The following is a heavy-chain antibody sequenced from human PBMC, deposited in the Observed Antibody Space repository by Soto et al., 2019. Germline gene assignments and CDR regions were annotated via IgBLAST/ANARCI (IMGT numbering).Heavy chain of an antibody. CDR1: CGFISSRKC. CDR2: IYHTGSI. V-gene: IGHV4-4*02. Sequence: SETLSLTCAGSCGFISSRKCWSWFRQPPGKRLEWIGEIYHTGSINYNPSLKSRVTISIVKSKNQFSLKLSSVTAADTAVYFCARKFGELLADAFAMWGQGTTVS. D-gene: IGHD3-10*01. CDR3: ARKFGELLADAFAM. J-gene: IGHJ3*02.